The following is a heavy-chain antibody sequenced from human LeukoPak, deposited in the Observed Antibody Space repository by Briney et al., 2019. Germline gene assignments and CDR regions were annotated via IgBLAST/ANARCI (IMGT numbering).Heavy chain of an antibody. V-gene: IGHV3-21*01. D-gene: IGHD2-2*01. Sequence: GGSLRLSCAASGFTFSSYSMNWVRQAPGKGLEWVSSISSSSSYIYYADSVKGRFTISRDNAKNSLYLQMNSLRAEDTAVYYCASTNGIVVVPAAALNWGQGTPVTVSS. CDR2: ISSSSSYI. CDR3: ASTNGIVVVPAAALN. CDR1: GFTFSSYS. J-gene: IGHJ4*02.